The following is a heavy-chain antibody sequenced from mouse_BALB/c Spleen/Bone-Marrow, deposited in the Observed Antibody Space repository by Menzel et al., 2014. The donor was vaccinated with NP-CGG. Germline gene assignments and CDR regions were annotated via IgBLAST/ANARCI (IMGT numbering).Heavy chain of an antibody. CDR3: ARSGDSSGYGFAY. Sequence: VQLQESGADLVRPGTSVKVSCKASGYAFTNYLIEWVKQRPGQGLEWIGVINPGSGGTNYNEKFKGKATLTADKSSSTAYMQLSSMTSENSAVYFCARSGDSSGYGFAYWGQGTLVTVSA. J-gene: IGHJ3*01. CDR2: INPGSGGT. D-gene: IGHD3-2*01. CDR1: GYAFTNYL. V-gene: IGHV1-54*01.